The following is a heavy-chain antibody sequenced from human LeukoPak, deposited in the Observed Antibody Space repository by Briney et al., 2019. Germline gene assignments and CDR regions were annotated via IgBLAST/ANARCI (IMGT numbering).Heavy chain of an antibody. CDR1: GYTFTSYD. Sequence: ASVKVSCKASGYTFTSYDINWVRQAPGQGLEWMGWMNPSSGETGYAQRSQGRITMTRSTAISTAYLELSSLRSEDTAMYYCTRFYDNYWGQGTLVTVSS. CDR2: MNPSSGET. D-gene: IGHD3-16*01. V-gene: IGHV1-8*01. CDR3: TRFYDNY. J-gene: IGHJ4*02.